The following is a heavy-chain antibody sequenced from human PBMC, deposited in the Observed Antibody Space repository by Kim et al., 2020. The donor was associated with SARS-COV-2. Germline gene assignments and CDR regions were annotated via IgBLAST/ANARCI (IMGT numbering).Heavy chain of an antibody. CDR3: ARGKFFEY. V-gene: IGHV6-1*01. CDR1: GDSVSRYI. Sequence: SQTLSLTCAVSGDSVSRYIWTWIRQSPSRGLEWLGRTYYTSKLYNDYAPSLKSRITIKPDTSKNQVSLQLNSVTPEDTAVYFCARGKFFEYWGQGTLVPV. CDR2: TYYTSKLYN. J-gene: IGHJ4*02.